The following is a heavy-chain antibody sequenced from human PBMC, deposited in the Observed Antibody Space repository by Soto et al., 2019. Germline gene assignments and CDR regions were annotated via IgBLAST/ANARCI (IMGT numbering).Heavy chain of an antibody. V-gene: IGHV4-39*01. CDR3: ARGVVGATTAGLFDY. CDR2: INHSGST. D-gene: IGHD1-26*01. CDR1: GGSISSGSYY. J-gene: IGHJ4*02. Sequence: SETLSLTCTVSGGSISSGSYYWSWIRQPPGMGLEWIGEINHSGSTHYNPSLKSRVTMSVDTSKKQFSLKLSSVTAADTAVYYCARGVVGATTAGLFDYWGQGTLVTVS.